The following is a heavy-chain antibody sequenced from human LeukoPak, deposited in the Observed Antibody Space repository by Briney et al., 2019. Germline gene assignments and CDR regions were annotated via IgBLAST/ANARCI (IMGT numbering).Heavy chain of an antibody. CDR2: INHSGST. V-gene: IGHV4-34*01. CDR3: ARGGPHDFWSGYPYYYYGMDV. J-gene: IGHJ6*02. D-gene: IGHD3-3*01. Sequence: PGGSLRLSRAASGFTFSSYAMSWVRQPPGKGLEWIGEINHSGSTNYNPSLKSRVTISVDTSKNQFSLKLSSVTAADTAVYYCARGGPHDFWSGYPYYYYGMDVWGQGTTVTVSS. CDR1: GFTFSSYA.